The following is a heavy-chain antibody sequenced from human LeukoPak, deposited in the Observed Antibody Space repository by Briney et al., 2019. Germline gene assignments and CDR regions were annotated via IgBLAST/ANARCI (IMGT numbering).Heavy chain of an antibody. CDR1: GGSISSSSYY. J-gene: IGHJ6*03. Sequence: SETLSLTCTVSGGSISSSSYYWGCIRQPPGKGVEWIESIYDSGSTYYNPSLKGRVTISVDTSKNQSSLTLSSVTAADTAVYYCARSDCSSTSCPHAGYYYYMDVWGKGTTVTVPS. V-gene: IGHV4-39*01. CDR2: IYDSGST. CDR3: ARSDCSSTSCPHAGYYYYMDV. D-gene: IGHD2-2*01.